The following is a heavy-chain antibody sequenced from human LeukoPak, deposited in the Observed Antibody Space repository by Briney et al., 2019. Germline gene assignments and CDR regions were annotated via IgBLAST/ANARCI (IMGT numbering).Heavy chain of an antibody. CDR1: GGSISSGDYY. J-gene: IGHJ4*02. V-gene: IGHV4-61*08. Sequence: SETLSLTCTVSGGSISSGDYYWSWIRQPPGKGLEWIGYIYSSGSTNYNPSLKSRVTISVDTSKNQFSLNLASVTAADTAVYYCARTFADFWSGYYRGSNFDYWGQGTLVTVSS. CDR3: ARTFADFWSGYYRGSNFDY. D-gene: IGHD3-3*01. CDR2: IYSSGST.